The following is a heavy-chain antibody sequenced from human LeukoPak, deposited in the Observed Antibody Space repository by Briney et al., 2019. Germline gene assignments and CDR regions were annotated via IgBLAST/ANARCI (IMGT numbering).Heavy chain of an antibody. Sequence: ASVHVSCKASGYTFTSYGISWVRQAPGQGLEGMGWISAYNGNTNYPQKLQGRVTMTTDTSTSTAYMELRSLRSDETAVYYCARTWFGEFPSWDYWGQGTLVTVSS. CDR2: ISAYNGNT. CDR1: GYTFTSYG. J-gene: IGHJ4*02. D-gene: IGHD3-10*01. V-gene: IGHV1-18*04. CDR3: ARTWFGEFPSWDY.